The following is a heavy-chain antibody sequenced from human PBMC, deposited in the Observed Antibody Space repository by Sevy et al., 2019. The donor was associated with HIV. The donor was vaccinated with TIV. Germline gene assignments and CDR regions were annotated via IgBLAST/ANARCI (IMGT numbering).Heavy chain of an antibody. Sequence: GGCLRLSCAASGFTFSSYAMSWVRQAPGKGLEWVSAISGRGGGTYYADSVKGRFTISRYNSKNTLYLQMNSLRAEDTAVYYCAKGEQWLAYFDYWGQGTLVTVSS. CDR2: ISGRGGGT. J-gene: IGHJ4*02. CDR3: AKGEQWLAYFDY. D-gene: IGHD6-19*01. CDR1: GFTFSSYA. V-gene: IGHV3-23*01.